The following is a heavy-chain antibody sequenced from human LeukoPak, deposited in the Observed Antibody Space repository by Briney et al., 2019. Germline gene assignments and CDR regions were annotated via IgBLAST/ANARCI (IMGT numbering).Heavy chain of an antibody. V-gene: IGHV3-30*02. Sequence: GSLRLSCAASGFTFSSYGMHWVRQAPGKGLEWVAFIRFDGSNKYYADSVKGRFTISRDNSKNTLYLQMNSLRAEDTAVYYCAKGGWELLQAHYFDYWGQGTLVTVSS. J-gene: IGHJ4*02. CDR3: AKGGWELLQAHYFDY. D-gene: IGHD1-26*01. CDR2: IRFDGSNK. CDR1: GFTFSSYG.